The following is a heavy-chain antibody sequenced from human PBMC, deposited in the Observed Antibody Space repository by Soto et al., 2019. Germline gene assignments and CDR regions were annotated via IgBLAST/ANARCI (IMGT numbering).Heavy chain of an antibody. Sequence: GGSLRLSCAASGFTFSSYAMNWVRQAPGKGLEWVSAITGDGVNTHYADSVKGRFTISRDNSKNTLYLQMNSLRAEDTAVYYCAKYHRIHSSGWYCFDPWGQGTLVTVSS. CDR2: ITGDGVNT. J-gene: IGHJ5*02. CDR3: AKYHRIHSSGWYCFDP. D-gene: IGHD6-19*01. V-gene: IGHV3-23*01. CDR1: GFTFSSYA.